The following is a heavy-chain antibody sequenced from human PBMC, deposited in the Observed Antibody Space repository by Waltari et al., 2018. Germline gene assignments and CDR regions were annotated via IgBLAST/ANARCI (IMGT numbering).Heavy chain of an antibody. J-gene: IGHJ3*02. CDR2: LHYIGDT. CDR1: GDSISNNNYY. Sequence: QLQLQESGPGLVEPSETLSLTCTASGDSISNNNYYWGWIRQPQGTGLEWIGSLHYIGDTYYSSSVKSRVIISVDTSNNQFSLRLTSVTAADTAIYFCARNQRGWFDAFDIWGQGTAVTVSS. CDR3: ARNQRGWFDAFDI. D-gene: IGHD6-19*01. V-gene: IGHV4-39*07.